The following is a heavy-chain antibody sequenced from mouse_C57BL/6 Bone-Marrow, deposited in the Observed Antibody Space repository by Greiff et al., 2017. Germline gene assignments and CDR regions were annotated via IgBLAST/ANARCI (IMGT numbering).Heavy chain of an antibody. Sequence: VQLQQSGAELVMPGASVKLSCKASGYTFTSYWMHWVKQRPGQGLEWIGEIDPSDSYTNYNQKFKGKSTLTVDKSSSTAYMQLSSLTSEDSAVYYCARGGLRLYFDYWGQGTTLTVSS. CDR2: IDPSDSYT. D-gene: IGHD2-4*01. V-gene: IGHV1-69*01. J-gene: IGHJ2*01. CDR1: GYTFTSYW. CDR3: ARGGLRLYFDY.